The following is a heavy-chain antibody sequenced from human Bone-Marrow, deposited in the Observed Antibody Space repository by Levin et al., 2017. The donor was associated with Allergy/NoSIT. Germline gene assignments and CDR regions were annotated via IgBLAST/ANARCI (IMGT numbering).Heavy chain of an antibody. CDR2: IKQDGSEK. Sequence: GESLKISCAASGFTFSSYWMSWVRQAPGKGLEWVANIKQDGSEKYYVDSVKGRFTISRDNAKNSLYLQMNSLRAEDTAVYYCARDPGIAVAGSYFDYWGQGTLVTVSS. CDR1: GFTFSSYW. CDR3: ARDPGIAVAGSYFDY. D-gene: IGHD6-19*01. V-gene: IGHV3-7*01. J-gene: IGHJ4*02.